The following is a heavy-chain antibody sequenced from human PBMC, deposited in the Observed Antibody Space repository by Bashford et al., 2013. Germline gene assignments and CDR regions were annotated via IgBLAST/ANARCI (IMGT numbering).Heavy chain of an antibody. D-gene: IGHD2-8*01. J-gene: IGHJ4*02. CDR3: TRPLTKDIVLMVYADRFDY. CDR1: GFTVSNKY. CDR2: IYIGGTT. Sequence: GGSLRLSCAVSGFTVSNKYMTWVRQAPGKGLEWVSVIYIGGTTEYAASVKGRFTISRDDSKSIAYLQMNSLKTEDTAVYYCTRPLTKDIVLMVYADRFDYWGQGTLVTVSS. V-gene: IGHV3-49*04.